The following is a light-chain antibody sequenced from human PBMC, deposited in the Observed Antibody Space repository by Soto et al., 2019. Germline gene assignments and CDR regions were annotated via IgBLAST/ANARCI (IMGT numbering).Light chain of an antibody. CDR3: CSYAGTYSYV. J-gene: IGLJ1*01. Sequence: QSVLTQPRSVSGSPGHSVTISRTGTSSDVGAYNYVSWYQQHPGKAPKFMIYDVSKRPSGVPDRFSGSKSGNTASLTISGLQAGDEADYYCCSYAGTYSYVFGTGTKVTVL. V-gene: IGLV2-11*01. CDR2: DVS. CDR1: SSDVGAYNY.